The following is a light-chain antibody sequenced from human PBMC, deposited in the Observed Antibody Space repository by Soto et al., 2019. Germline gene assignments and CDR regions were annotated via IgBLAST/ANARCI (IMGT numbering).Light chain of an antibody. CDR1: NIGSKG. CDR2: SDT. V-gene: IGLV3-21*04. CDR3: QVWDSGSAHVV. Sequence: SYELTQPPSVSVAPGKTASISCGGNNIGSKGVHWYQQKPGQAPVLVIYSDTDLPPVIPERFSGSNSANLATLTISRVEAGDXXXXXCQVWDSGSAHVVFGGGTKVTVL. J-gene: IGLJ2*01.